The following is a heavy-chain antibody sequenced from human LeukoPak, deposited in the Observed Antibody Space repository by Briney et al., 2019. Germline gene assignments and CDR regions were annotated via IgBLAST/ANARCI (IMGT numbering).Heavy chain of an antibody. CDR1: GFTFDDYG. D-gene: IGHD6-13*01. J-gene: IGHJ4*02. V-gene: IGHV3-20*04. Sequence: PGGPLRLSCAASGFTFDDYGMSWVRQAPGKGLEWVSGINWNGGSTGYADSVKGRFTISRDNAKNSLYLQMNSLRAEDTALYYCARSRVSSSWSEFDYWGQGTLVTVSS. CDR2: INWNGGST. CDR3: ARSRVSSSWSEFDY.